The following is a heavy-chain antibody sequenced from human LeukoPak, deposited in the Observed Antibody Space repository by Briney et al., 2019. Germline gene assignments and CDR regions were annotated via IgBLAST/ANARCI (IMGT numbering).Heavy chain of an antibody. V-gene: IGHV4-34*01. Sequence: SETLSLTCAVYGGSFSGYYWSWIRQPPGKGLEWIGEINHSGSTNYNPSLKSRVAISVDTSKNQFSLKLSSVTAADTAVYYCARAGYGDFNWFDPWGQGTLVTVSS. CDR2: INHSGST. J-gene: IGHJ5*02. CDR3: ARAGYGDFNWFDP. CDR1: GGSFSGYY. D-gene: IGHD4-17*01.